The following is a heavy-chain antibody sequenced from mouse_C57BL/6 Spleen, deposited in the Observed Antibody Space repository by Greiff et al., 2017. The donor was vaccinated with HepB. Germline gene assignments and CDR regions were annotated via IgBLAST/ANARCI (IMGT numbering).Heavy chain of an antibody. D-gene: IGHD1-1*01. Sequence: EVKLMESGAELVRPGASVKLSCTASGFNIKDYYMHWVKQRPEQGLEWIGRIDPEDGDTEYAPKFQGKATMTADTSSNTAYLQLSSLTSEDTAVYYCTTGYYGSGGWFAYWGQGTLVTVSA. J-gene: IGHJ3*01. CDR2: IDPEDGDT. CDR3: TTGYYGSGGWFAY. V-gene: IGHV14-1*01. CDR1: GFNIKDYY.